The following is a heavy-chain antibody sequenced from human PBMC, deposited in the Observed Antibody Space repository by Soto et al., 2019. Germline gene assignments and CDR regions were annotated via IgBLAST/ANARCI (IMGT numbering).Heavy chain of an antibody. Sequence: GGSLRLSCAASGFTFSSYSMNWVRQAPGKGLEWVSSISSSSSYIYYADSVKGRFTISRDNAKNSLYLQMNSLRAEDTAVYYCARDVPGGYCSGGSCYGYHAFDIWGQGTMVTVS. V-gene: IGHV3-21*01. CDR2: ISSSSSYI. J-gene: IGHJ3*02. D-gene: IGHD2-15*01. CDR3: ARDVPGGYCSGGSCYGYHAFDI. CDR1: GFTFSSYS.